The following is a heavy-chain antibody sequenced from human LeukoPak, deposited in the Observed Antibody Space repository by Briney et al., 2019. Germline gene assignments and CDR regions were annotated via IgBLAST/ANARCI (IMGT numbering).Heavy chain of an antibody. D-gene: IGHD6-19*01. CDR1: GFTFSSFA. Sequence: GGSLRLSCAASGFTFSSFAVSWVRQAPGKGLEWVSYISSSGSTIYYADSVKGRFTISRDNAKNSLYLQMNSLRAEDTAVYYCARDGPYSGYYFDYWGQGTLVTVSS. V-gene: IGHV3-48*04. J-gene: IGHJ4*02. CDR2: ISSSGSTI. CDR3: ARDGPYSGYYFDY.